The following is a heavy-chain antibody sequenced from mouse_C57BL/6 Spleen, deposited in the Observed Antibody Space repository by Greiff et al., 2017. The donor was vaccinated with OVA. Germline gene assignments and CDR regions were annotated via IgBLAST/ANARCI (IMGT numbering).Heavy chain of an antibody. V-gene: IGHV1-53*01. J-gene: IGHJ3*01. D-gene: IGHD2-4*01. CDR3: ARGGIYYDYSWFAY. CDR2: INPSNGGT. Sequence: QVQLQQPGTELVKPGASVKLSCKASGYTFTSYWMHWVKQRPGQGLEWIGNINPSNGGTNYNEKFKGKATLTVDKSSSTAYMQLSSLTSEDSAVYYCARGGIYYDYSWFAYWGQGTLVTVSA. CDR1: GYTFTSYW.